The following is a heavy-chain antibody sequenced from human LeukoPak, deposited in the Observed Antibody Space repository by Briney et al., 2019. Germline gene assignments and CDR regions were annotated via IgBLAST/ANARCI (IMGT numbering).Heavy chain of an antibody. Sequence: GGSLRLSCAASGFTFSSYAMSWVRQAPGKELEWVSAISGSGGSTYYADSVKGRFTISRDNSKNTLYLQMNSMRDEDTAVYYCAHRDYGNYWGQGTLVTVSS. V-gene: IGHV3-23*01. D-gene: IGHD4-17*01. CDR3: AHRDYGNY. J-gene: IGHJ4*02. CDR2: ISGSGGST. CDR1: GFTFSSYA.